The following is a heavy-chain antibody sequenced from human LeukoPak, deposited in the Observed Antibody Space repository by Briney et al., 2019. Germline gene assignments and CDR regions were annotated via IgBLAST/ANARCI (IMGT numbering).Heavy chain of an antibody. Sequence: AGSLSLSCAASGFTVSSNYMSWVRQAPGKGLEWVSVIYRGGSTYYADSVKGRFTISRHNSKNTLYLQMNSLRAEDTAVYYCARVPRSTVGLDYWGQGTLVTVSS. CDR3: ARVPRSTVGLDY. D-gene: IGHD4-23*01. CDR1: GFTVSSNY. CDR2: IYRGGST. V-gene: IGHV3-53*04. J-gene: IGHJ4*02.